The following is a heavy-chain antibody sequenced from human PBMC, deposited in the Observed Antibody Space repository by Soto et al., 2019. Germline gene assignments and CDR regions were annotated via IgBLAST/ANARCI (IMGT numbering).Heavy chain of an antibody. CDR2: VDSDGTTT. CDR1: GFSFCNYW. D-gene: IGHD3-10*01. J-gene: IGHJ4*02. V-gene: IGHV3-74*01. CDR3: ARGALRAYYFDC. Sequence: GGSLRLSCAASGFSFCNYWIHWVRQDPGRGLVWVSRVDSDGTTTNYADSVKGRFTISRDNARNTVYLQMNSLRAEDTAIYYCARGALRAYYFDCWGLGTLVTVS.